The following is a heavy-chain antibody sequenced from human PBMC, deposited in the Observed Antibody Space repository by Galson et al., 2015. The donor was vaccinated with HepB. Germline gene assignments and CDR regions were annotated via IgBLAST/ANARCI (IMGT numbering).Heavy chain of an antibody. V-gene: IGHV1-8*01. J-gene: IGHJ6*03. Sequence: SVKVSCKASGYTFTSYDINWVRQATGQGLEWMGWMNPNSGNTGYAQKFQGRVTMTRNTSISTAYMELSSLRSEDTAAYYCARVGGYYDSSGYYSYYYYYMDVWGKGTTVTVSS. CDR3: ARVGGYYDSSGYYSYYYYYMDV. CDR1: GYTFTSYD. CDR2: MNPNSGNT. D-gene: IGHD3-22*01.